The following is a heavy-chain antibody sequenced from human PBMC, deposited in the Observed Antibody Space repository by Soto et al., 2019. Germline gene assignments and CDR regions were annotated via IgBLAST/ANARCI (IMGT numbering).Heavy chain of an antibody. CDR1: GFTVSNNY. D-gene: IGHD3-16*01. CDR3: AAYSHEGY. Sequence: EEQLVESGGDLVQPGGSLRLSCAASGFTVSNNYMSWVRQAPGKGLEWVSLIYSGGSTYYADSVKGRFTISRDSSKNTLYLQMNSLRAEDTGMYYCAAYSHEGYWGQGTLVTVSS. CDR2: IYSGGST. J-gene: IGHJ4*02. V-gene: IGHV3-66*01.